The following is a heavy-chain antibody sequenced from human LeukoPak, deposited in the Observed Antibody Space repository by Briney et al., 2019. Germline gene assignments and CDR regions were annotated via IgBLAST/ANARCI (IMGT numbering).Heavy chain of an antibody. V-gene: IGHV4-4*07. D-gene: IGHD2-15*01. J-gene: IGHJ4*02. Sequence: PSETLSLTCTVSGGSISSYYWSWIRQPAGKGLEWIGRIYTSGSTNYNPSLKSRVTMSVDTSKNQCSLKLSSVTAEDTAVYYCARQVPNCSGGSCYSRLFSTFDYWGQGTLVTVSS. CDR1: GGSISSYY. CDR3: ARQVPNCSGGSCYSRLFSTFDY. CDR2: IYTSGST.